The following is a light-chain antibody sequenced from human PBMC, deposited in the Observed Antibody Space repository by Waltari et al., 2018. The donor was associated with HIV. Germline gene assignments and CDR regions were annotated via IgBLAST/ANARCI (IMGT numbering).Light chain of an antibody. CDR3: QQYNNWWT. J-gene: IGKJ1*01. CDR1: QSVSRN. Sequence: EIVMTQSPATLSVSPGERANLACTASQSVSRNLAGYQQKPGQAPRLLIYDASTRATGIPARFSASGSGTEFSLTISSLQSEDFALYYCQQYNNWWTFGQGTKVEIK. CDR2: DAS. V-gene: IGKV3-15*01.